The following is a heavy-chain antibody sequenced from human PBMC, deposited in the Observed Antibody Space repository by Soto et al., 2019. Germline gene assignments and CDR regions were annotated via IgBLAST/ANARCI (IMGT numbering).Heavy chain of an antibody. Sequence: QVQLVQSGAEVKKPGSAVKVACQDSGGTFSTYSMFWVRQAPGQGLEWMGRIIPMLGISNYAQKFQGRVTISADKSTGTAYMELSSVRSEETALYYGTIGSWSGEVFDIWGQGTMVTVSS. CDR2: IIPMLGIS. CDR3: TIGSWSGEVFDI. D-gene: IGHD2-21*01. J-gene: IGHJ3*02. CDR1: GGTFSTYS. V-gene: IGHV1-69*02.